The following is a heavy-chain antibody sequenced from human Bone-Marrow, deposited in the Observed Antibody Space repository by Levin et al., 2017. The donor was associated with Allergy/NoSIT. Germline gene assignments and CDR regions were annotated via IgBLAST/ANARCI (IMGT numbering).Heavy chain of an antibody. Sequence: GGSLRLSCVTSGFNFRVYTMTWVRQVPGKGLQWVASITSDSTDIHVAASVKGRFTMSRDDAKTSVFLQMNNLKVEDTAVYYCARDRGATERGLTWGQGTVVTVSS. D-gene: IGHD1-26*01. V-gene: IGHV3-21*01. J-gene: IGHJ5*01. CDR3: ARDRGATERGLT. CDR2: ITSDSTDI. CDR1: GFNFRVYT.